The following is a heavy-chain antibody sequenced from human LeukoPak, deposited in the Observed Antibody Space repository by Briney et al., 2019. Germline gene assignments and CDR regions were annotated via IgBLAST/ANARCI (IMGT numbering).Heavy chain of an antibody. D-gene: IGHD3-3*01. J-gene: IGHJ5*02. Sequence: ASVKVSCKASGGTFSSYAISWVRQAPGQGLEWMGWMNPNSGNTGYAQKFQGRVTMTRNTSISTAYMELSSLRAEDTAVYCCARDRSGDDDFWSGYYTNYFDPWGQGTLVTVSS. CDR3: ARDRSGDDDFWSGYYTNYFDP. CDR2: MNPNSGNT. V-gene: IGHV1-8*02. CDR1: GGTFSSYA.